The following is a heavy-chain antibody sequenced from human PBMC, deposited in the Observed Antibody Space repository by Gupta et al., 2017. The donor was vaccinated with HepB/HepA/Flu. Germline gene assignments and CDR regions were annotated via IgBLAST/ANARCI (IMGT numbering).Heavy chain of an antibody. D-gene: IGHD6-19*01. CDR2: ISSSSSYI. J-gene: IGHJ1*01. Sequence: EVQLVESGGGLVKPGGSLRLSCAASGFTFSSYSMNWVRQAPGKGLEWVSSISSSSSYIYYADSVKGRFTISRDNAKNSLYLQMNSLRAEDTAVYYCARDAVAGFAEYFQHWGQGTLVTVSS. CDR1: GFTFSSYS. V-gene: IGHV3-21*01. CDR3: ARDAVAGFAEYFQH.